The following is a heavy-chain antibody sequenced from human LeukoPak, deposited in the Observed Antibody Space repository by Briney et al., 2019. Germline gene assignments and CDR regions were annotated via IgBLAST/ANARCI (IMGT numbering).Heavy chain of an antibody. CDR3: ARLYFDWLLDSYYYYGMDV. CDR2: IYHSGST. D-gene: IGHD3-9*01. J-gene: IGHJ6*02. Sequence: SETLSLTCAVSGGSISSSNWWSWVRQPPGQGLEWIGEIYHSGSTNYNPSLKSRVTISVDKSKNQFSLKLSSVTAADTAVYYCARLYFDWLLDSYYYYGMDVWGQGTTVTVSS. V-gene: IGHV4-4*02. CDR1: GGSISSSNW.